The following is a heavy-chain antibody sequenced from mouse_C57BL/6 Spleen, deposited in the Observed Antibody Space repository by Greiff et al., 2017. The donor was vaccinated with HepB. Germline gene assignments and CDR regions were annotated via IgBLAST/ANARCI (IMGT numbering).Heavy chain of an antibody. D-gene: IGHD1-1*02. CDR2: ISGGGGNT. CDR3: ARHGNFDY. CDR1: GFTFSSYT. Sequence: EVQVVESGGGLVKPGGSLKLSCAASGFTFSSYTMSWVRQTPEKRLEWVATISGGGGNTYYPDSVKGRFTISRDNAKNTLYLQMSSLRSEDTALYYCARHGNFDYWGQGTTLTVSS. J-gene: IGHJ2*01. V-gene: IGHV5-9*01.